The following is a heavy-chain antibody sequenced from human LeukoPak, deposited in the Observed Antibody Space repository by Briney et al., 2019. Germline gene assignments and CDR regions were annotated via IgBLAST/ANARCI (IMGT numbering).Heavy chain of an antibody. J-gene: IGHJ6*03. CDR2: INAGNGNT. CDR3: ARGRGGYDSGGAYYYYMDV. Sequence: ASVKVSCKASGYTFTSYAMHWVRQAPGQRLEWMGWINAGNGNTKYSQEFQGRVTITRDTSASTAYMELSSLRSEDMAVYYCARGRGGYDSGGAYYYYMDVWGKGTTVTVSS. CDR1: GYTFTSYA. V-gene: IGHV1-3*03. D-gene: IGHD5-12*01.